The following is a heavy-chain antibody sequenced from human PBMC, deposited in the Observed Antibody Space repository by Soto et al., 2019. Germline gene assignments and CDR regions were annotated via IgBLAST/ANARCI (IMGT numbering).Heavy chain of an antibody. CDR1: GYTFSSHG. D-gene: IGHD1-26*01. CDR3: ARDRGYRRSGSLQREWFEP. CDR2: VSGDNGNT. J-gene: IGHJ5*02. V-gene: IGHV1-18*01. Sequence: QVQLVQSGAEVKKPGTSVKVSCTASGYTFSSHGISWVRQAPGQGLQWIGWVSGDNGNTNYAQNLQGRVTMTTDTPTNTGHMGLRGLRSDDTAVYYSARDRGYRRSGSLQREWFEPWGHGTRVIVS.